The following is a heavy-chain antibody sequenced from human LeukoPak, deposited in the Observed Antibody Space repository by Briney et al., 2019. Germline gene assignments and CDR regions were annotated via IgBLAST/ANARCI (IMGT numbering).Heavy chain of an antibody. Sequence: SVKVSCKASGGTFSSYAISWVRQAPGQGLEWMGGIIPIFGTANYAQKFQGRVTITADESTSTAYMELSSLRSEDTALYYCARDRTLTVQLERPPFNWFDPWGQGTLVTVSS. D-gene: IGHD1-1*01. J-gene: IGHJ5*02. CDR3: ARDRTLTVQLERPPFNWFDP. CDR1: GGTFSSYA. V-gene: IGHV1-69*01. CDR2: IIPIFGTA.